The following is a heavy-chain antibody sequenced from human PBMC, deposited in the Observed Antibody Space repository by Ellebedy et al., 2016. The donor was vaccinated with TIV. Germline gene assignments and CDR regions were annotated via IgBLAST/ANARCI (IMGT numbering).Heavy chain of an antibody. CDR1: GGSFSEYY. V-gene: IGHV4-34*01. D-gene: IGHD2/OR15-2a*01. CDR2: ITHNGIT. Sequence: SETLSLXXGVNGGSFSEYYWTWVCQSPGKGLEWVGEITHNGITSYNPSLQSRVTIFIDTSKSQFSLRLRSVTAADTAVYFCANFYDWGPGIRVTVSS. CDR3: ANFYD. J-gene: IGHJ4*02.